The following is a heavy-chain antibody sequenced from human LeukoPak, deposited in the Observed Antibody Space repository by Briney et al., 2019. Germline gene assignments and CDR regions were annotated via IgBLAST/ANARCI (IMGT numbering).Heavy chain of an antibody. CDR1: GGTFSSYA. V-gene: IGHV1-69*01. CDR2: IIPIFGTA. CDR3: ARGTKYYDFWSGLTRANYYYYGMDV. Sequence: SVKVSCKASGGTFSSYAISWVRQAPGQGLEWMGGIIPIFGTANYAQKFQGRVTITADESTSTAYMELSSLRSEDTAVYYCARGTKYYDFWSGLTRANYYYYGMDVWGQGTTVTVSS. J-gene: IGHJ6*02. D-gene: IGHD3-3*01.